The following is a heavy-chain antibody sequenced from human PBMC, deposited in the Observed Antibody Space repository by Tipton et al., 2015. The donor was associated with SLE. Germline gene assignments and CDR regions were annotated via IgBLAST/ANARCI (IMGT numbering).Heavy chain of an antibody. CDR3: ARGVYYYDSSDLDY. CDR2: IYYSGST. CDR1: GGSISSSRSY. J-gene: IGHJ4*02. Sequence: TLSLTCTVSGGSISSSRSYWGWIRQPPGKGLECIGNIYYSGSTYYNPSLKSRVTISIDTSKNQFSLKLNSVTAADTALYYCARGVYYYDSSDLDYWGQGTLVSVSS. V-gene: IGHV4-39*01. D-gene: IGHD3-22*01.